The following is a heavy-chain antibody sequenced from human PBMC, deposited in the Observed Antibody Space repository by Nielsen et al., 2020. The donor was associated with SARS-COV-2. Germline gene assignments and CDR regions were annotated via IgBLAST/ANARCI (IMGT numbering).Heavy chain of an antibody. CDR2: ISYDGSNK. Sequence: GGSLRLSCAASGFTFSSYGMHWVRQAPGKGLEWVAVISYDGSNKYYADSVKGRFTISRDNSKNTLYLQMNSLRSEDTAVYYCARGLGCSGGSCRLRTIDYWGQGTLVTVSS. CDR3: ARGLGCSGGSCRLRTIDY. CDR1: GFTFSSYG. V-gene: IGHV3-30*03. D-gene: IGHD2-15*01. J-gene: IGHJ4*02.